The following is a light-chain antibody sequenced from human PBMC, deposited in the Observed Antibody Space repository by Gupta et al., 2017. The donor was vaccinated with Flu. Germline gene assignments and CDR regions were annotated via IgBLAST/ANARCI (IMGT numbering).Light chain of an antibody. CDR3: RQGLQTPLT. J-gene: IGKJ1*01. Sequence: LSLHVTPGEPASISCRSSQSLRNNYLAWYLQKPGQSPQLLIYLGSNRASGVPDRFSGSGSGTDFTLKISRVEAEDVGLYYCRQGLQTPLTFGQGTKVEIK. CDR2: LGS. V-gene: IGKV2-28*01. CDR1: QSLRNNY.